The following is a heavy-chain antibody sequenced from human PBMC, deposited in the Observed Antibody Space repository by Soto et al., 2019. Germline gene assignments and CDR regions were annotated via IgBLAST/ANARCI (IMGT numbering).Heavy chain of an antibody. CDR1: GDSIGRFY. J-gene: IGHJ6*02. D-gene: IGHD1-26*01. V-gene: IGHV4-4*07. CDR2: VYSTGGT. Sequence: LSLTCNVSGDSIGRFYWIWIRQSAEKGLEWIGRVYSTGGTAYNPALKGRVTISLDRSNNHVSLEMNSVTAADTAVYFCARDLSGTGLDIWGRGTRVTSP. CDR3: ARDLSGTGLDI.